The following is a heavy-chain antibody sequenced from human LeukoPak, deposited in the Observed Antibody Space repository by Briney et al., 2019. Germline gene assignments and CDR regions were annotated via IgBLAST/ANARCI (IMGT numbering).Heavy chain of an antibody. D-gene: IGHD3-9*01. CDR2: IIPIFGTA. CDR1: GGTFSSYA. V-gene: IGHV1-69*06. J-gene: IGHJ4*02. Sequence: SVKVSCKASGGTFSSYAISWVRQAPGQGLEWMGGIIPIFGTANYAQKFQGRVTITADKSTSTAYMELSSLRSEDTAVYYCARDNGRYDILTGYLAGRWGIDYWGQGTLVTVSS. CDR3: ARDNGRYDILTGYLAGRWGIDY.